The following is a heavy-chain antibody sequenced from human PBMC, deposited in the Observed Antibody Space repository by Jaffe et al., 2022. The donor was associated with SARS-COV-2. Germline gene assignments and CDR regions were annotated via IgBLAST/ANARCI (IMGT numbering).Heavy chain of an antibody. CDR1: GFSLSTSGVG. V-gene: IGHV2-5*02. D-gene: IGHD3-22*01. J-gene: IGHJ4*02. Sequence: QITLKESGPTLVKPTQTLTLTCTFSGFSLSTSGVGVGWIRQPPGKALEWLALIYWDDDKRYSPSLKSRLTITKDTSKNQVVLTMTNMDPVDTATYYCAHSPLPSADYDSSGFDYWGQGTLVTVSS. CDR3: AHSPLPSADYDSSGFDY. CDR2: IYWDDDK.